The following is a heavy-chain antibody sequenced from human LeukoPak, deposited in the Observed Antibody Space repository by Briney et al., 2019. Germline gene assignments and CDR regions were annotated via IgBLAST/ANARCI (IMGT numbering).Heavy chain of an antibody. Sequence: GGSLRLSCAASGFTLTNNWMSWVRQAPGKGLEWVANVKQDGSGEYYVDSVKGRFTISRDSAKNSLYLQMNSLRAEDTAVYYCATDRGWRTSGYYLYYFEYWGQGTLVTYSS. V-gene: IGHV3-7*03. D-gene: IGHD3-3*01. J-gene: IGHJ4*02. CDR3: ATDRGWRTSGYYLYYFEY. CDR2: VKQDGSGE. CDR1: GFTLTNNW.